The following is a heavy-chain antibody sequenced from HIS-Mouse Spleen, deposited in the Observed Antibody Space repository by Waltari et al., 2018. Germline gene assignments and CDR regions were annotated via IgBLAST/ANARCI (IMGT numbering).Heavy chain of an antibody. CDR1: GGSISSSSYY. CDR3: AREIPYSSSWYDWYFDL. J-gene: IGHJ2*01. Sequence: QLQLQESGPGLVKPSETLSLTCTVSGGSISSSSYYWGWIRQPPGKVLEWIGSIYYSGSTYYNPSIKSRVTISVDTSKTQFSLKLSSVTAADTAVYYCAREIPYSSSWYDWYFDLWGRGTLVTVSS. CDR2: IYYSGST. D-gene: IGHD6-13*01. V-gene: IGHV4-39*07.